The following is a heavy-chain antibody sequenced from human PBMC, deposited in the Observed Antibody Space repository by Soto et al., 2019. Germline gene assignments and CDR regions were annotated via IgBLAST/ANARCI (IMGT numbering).Heavy chain of an antibody. D-gene: IGHD3-10*01. J-gene: IGHJ4*02. CDR1: GGSFSGYY. CDR2: INHSGST. Sequence: SETLSLTCAVYGGSFSGYYWSWIRQPPGEGLEWIGEINHSGSTNYNPSLKSRVTISVDTSKNQLSLKLTSVTAADTAVYYCARDLNYGLYYFDYWGQGTLVTVSS. CDR3: ARDLNYGLYYFDY. V-gene: IGHV4-34*01.